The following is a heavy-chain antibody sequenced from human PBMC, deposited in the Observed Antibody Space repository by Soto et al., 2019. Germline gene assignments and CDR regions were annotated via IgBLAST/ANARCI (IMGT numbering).Heavy chain of an antibody. V-gene: IGHV4-59*08. D-gene: IGHD6-13*01. CDR1: GGSISSYY. CDR2: IYYSGST. CDR3: AKSGIVAAGTVDH. Sequence: SETLSLTCTVSGGSISSYYWSWIRQSPGKGLEWIGNIYYSGSTNYNPSLKSRVTISLDTSKSQFSLKLSSVTAADTAVYYCAKSGIVAAGTVDHWGQGTLVTVSS. J-gene: IGHJ4*02.